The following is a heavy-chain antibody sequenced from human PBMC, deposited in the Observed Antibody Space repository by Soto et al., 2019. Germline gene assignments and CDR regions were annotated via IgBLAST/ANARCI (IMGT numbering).Heavy chain of an antibody. CDR1: GFTFSSYG. Sequence: GGSLRLSCAASGFTFSSYGMHWVRQAPGKGLEWVAVISYDGSNKYYADSVKGRFTISRDNSKNTLYLQMNSLRAEDTAVYYCAKVNKMVSDSSSWSQYYYGMDVWGQGTTVTVSS. J-gene: IGHJ6*02. D-gene: IGHD6-13*01. CDR2: ISYDGSNK. CDR3: AKVNKMVSDSSSWSQYYYGMDV. V-gene: IGHV3-30*18.